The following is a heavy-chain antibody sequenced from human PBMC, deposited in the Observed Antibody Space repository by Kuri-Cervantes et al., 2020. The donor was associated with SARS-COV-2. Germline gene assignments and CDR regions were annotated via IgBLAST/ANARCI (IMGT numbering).Heavy chain of an antibody. Sequence: SETLSLTCAVYGGSFSGYCWSWIRQPPGKGLEWIGEINHSGSTNYNPSLKSRVTISVDTSKNQFSLKLSSVTAADTAVYYCARKAYYYDSREAFDIWGQGTMVTVSS. CDR1: GGSFSGYC. V-gene: IGHV4-34*01. J-gene: IGHJ3*02. D-gene: IGHD3-22*01. CDR3: ARKAYYYDSREAFDI. CDR2: INHSGST.